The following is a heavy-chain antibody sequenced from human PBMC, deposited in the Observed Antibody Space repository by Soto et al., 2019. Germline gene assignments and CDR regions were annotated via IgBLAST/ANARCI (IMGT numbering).Heavy chain of an antibody. CDR1: GGSISSYY. D-gene: IGHD6-19*01. CDR3: ARRGYTGYSSGWYEDAFDI. Sequence: QVQLQESGPGLVKPSETLSLTCTVSGGSISSYYWSWIRQPPGKGLEWIGYIYYSGSTNYNPSLKSRVTISVDTSKNQFSLKLSSVTAADTAVYYCARRGYTGYSSGWYEDAFDIWGQGTMVTVSS. V-gene: IGHV4-59*01. J-gene: IGHJ3*02. CDR2: IYYSGST.